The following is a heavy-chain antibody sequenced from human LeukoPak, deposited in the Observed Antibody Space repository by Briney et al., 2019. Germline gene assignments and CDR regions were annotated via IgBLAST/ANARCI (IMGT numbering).Heavy chain of an antibody. Sequence: SETLSLTCTVSGDSISRSTYYWAWIRQPPGKGLEWIGSVYYGRRPYFNPSLESRATISVDTSKNHFSLKMSSVTAADTAVYYCGRSSGTGTFSYWGQGTLVTVSS. CDR2: VYYGRRP. CDR1: GDSISRSTYY. D-gene: IGHD6-25*01. J-gene: IGHJ4*02. V-gene: IGHV4-39*02. CDR3: GRSSGTGTFSY.